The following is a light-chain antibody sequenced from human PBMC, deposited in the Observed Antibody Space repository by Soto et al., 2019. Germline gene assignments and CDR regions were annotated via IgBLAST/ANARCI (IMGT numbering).Light chain of an antibody. CDR1: SSDVGNSNY. CDR3: SSFERSGTYV. V-gene: IGLV2-14*03. Sequence: QSALTQPASVSGSPGQSITISCTGTSSDVGNSNYVSWYQQHPCKAPRLILYEVSIRPSVVSTRFSGSKSGNTASLTISGLQAEDEADYHCSSFERSGTYVFGTGTKLTVL. CDR2: EVS. J-gene: IGLJ1*01.